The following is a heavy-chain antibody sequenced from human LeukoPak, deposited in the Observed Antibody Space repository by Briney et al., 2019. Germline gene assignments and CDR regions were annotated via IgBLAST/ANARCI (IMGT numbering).Heavy chain of an antibody. V-gene: IGHV4-31*03. CDR2: IHHSGTI. CDR3: AGGNDDSKLHH. CDR1: GDSVTSGNYY. J-gene: IGHJ1*01. Sequence: SETLSLTCSVSGDSVTSGNYYWSWIRQHPEKGPECIGHIHHSGTIYYNPSLLSRATISVDASKNQFSLRLSSVTAADTALYYCAGGNDDSKLHHSGQGTLVTVSS. D-gene: IGHD3-22*01.